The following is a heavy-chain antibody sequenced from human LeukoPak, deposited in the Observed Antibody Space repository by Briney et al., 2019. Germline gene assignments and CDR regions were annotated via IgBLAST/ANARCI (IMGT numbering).Heavy chain of an antibody. CDR2: IYHSWST. CDR3: ASYDFWSGYMDY. D-gene: IGHD3-3*01. V-gene: IGHV4-38-2*02. Sequence: SETLSLTCTVSGYSISSGYYWGWIRQPPGKGLEWIGSIYHSWSTYYKPSLKRRVTISVDTSKSKFSLKLRSVTAADTAVYYCASYDFWSGYMDYWGQGTLVTVSS. CDR1: GYSISSGYY. J-gene: IGHJ4*02.